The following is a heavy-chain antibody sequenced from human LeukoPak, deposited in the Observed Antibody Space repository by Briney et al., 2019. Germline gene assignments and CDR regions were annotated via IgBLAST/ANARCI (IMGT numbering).Heavy chain of an antibody. Sequence: GGSLRLSCAASGFTFSTYAVHWVRQAPGKGLEWVAVISYDGSNKYYTDSVKGRFTISRDNSKNTLYLQMNSLRAEDTAVYYCARTYDSRDFFFDYWGQGTLVTVSS. CDR1: GFTFSTYA. J-gene: IGHJ4*02. CDR3: ARTYDSRDFFFDY. D-gene: IGHD3-22*01. V-gene: IGHV3-30*14. CDR2: ISYDGSNK.